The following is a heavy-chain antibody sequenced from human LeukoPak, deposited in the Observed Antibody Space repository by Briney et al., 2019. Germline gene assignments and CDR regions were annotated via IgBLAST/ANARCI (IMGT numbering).Heavy chain of an antibody. V-gene: IGHV1-2*02. J-gene: IGHJ4*02. CDR3: ARDPGGGIVVVPAALGFDY. D-gene: IGHD2-2*01. Sequence: ASVKVSCKASGYTFTGYYMHWVRQAPGQGLEWMGWINPNSGGTNYAQKFQGRDTMTRDTSISTAYMELSRLRYDDTAVYYCARDPGGGIVVVPAALGFDYWGQGTLVTVSS. CDR1: GYTFTGYY. CDR2: INPNSGGT.